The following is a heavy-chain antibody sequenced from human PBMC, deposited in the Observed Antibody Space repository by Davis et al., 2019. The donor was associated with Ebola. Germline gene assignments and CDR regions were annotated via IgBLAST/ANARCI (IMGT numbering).Heavy chain of an antibody. V-gene: IGHV5-51*01. D-gene: IGHD7-27*01. Sequence: GESLKISCQGSGYDFASYWIGWVRQMPGKGLEWMGLIHPSDSDTRYGRSFQGQVSISADRSTNTAYLQWGSLKASDTAMYYCARGRTGDDAFDIWGQGTMVTVSS. CDR1: GYDFASYW. CDR2: IHPSDSDT. CDR3: ARGRTGDDAFDI. J-gene: IGHJ3*02.